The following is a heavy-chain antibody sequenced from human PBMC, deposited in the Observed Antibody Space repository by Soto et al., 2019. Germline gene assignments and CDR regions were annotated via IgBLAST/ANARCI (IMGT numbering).Heavy chain of an antibody. CDR1: GFTFSSYG. D-gene: IGHD6-19*01. V-gene: IGHV3-30*18. CDR3: AKDKGVAGTTTRYYYYYGMDV. J-gene: IGHJ6*02. CDR2: ISYDGSNK. Sequence: GGSLRLSCAASGFTFSSYGMHWVRQAPGKGPEWVAVISYDGSNKYYADSVKGRFTISRDNSKNTLYLQMNSLRAEDTAVYYCAKDKGVAGTTTRYYYYYGMDVWGQGTTVTVSS.